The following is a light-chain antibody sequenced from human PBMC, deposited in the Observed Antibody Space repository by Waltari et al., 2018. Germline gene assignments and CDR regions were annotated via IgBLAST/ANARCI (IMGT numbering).Light chain of an antibody. J-gene: IGLJ1*01. CDR1: SSNIGANT. Sequence: QSVLTQPPSASGTPGQSIIISCSGSSSNIGANTVTWYQQVPGTAPKLLIYGTTERPSGVSDRLSGSKSGTSASLAISALQPEDEADYYCAAWDDSLNGPVFGTGTKVTVL. CDR2: GTT. CDR3: AAWDDSLNGPV. V-gene: IGLV1-44*01.